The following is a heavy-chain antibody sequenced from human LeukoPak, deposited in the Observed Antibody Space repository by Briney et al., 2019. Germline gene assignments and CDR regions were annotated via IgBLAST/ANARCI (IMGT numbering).Heavy chain of an antibody. D-gene: IGHD3-10*02. CDR2: ISSIGSTI. CDR1: GFTFSSYE. CDR3: AELGITMIGGV. J-gene: IGHJ6*04. V-gene: IGHV3-48*03. Sequence: QPGGSLRLSCAASGFTFSSYEMNWVRPAPGKGLEWVSYISSIGSTIYYADSVKGRFTISRDNAKNSLYLQMSRLRAEDTAVYYCAELGITMIGGVWGKGTTVTISS.